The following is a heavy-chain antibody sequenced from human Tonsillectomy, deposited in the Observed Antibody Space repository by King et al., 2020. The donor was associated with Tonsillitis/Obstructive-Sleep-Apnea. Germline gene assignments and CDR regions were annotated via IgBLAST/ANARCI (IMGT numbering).Heavy chain of an antibody. V-gene: IGHV4-39*01. CDR2: IYYSGST. Sequence: QLQESGPGLAKPSETLSLTCTVSGGSISSSSYYWGWIRQPPGKGLEWIGSIYYSGSTYYNPSLKSRVTISVDTSKNQFSLKLSSVTAADTAVYYCATTPTKGTNYYYMDVWGKGTTVTVSS. CDR1: GGSISSSSYY. J-gene: IGHJ6*03. CDR3: ATTPTKGTNYYYMDV. D-gene: IGHD1-1*01.